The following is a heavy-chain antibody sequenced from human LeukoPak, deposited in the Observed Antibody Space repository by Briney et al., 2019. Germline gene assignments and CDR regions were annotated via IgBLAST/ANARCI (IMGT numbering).Heavy chain of an antibody. CDR3: ARDREVGVVPAAID. V-gene: IGHV3-21*01. CDR2: ISSSSSYI. CDR1: GFTFSSYS. D-gene: IGHD2-2*01. J-gene: IGHJ4*02. Sequence: PGGPLRLSCAASGFTFSSYSMTWVRQAPGKGLEWVSSISSSSSYIYYADSVKGRFTISRDNAKNSLYLQMNSLRAEDTAVYYCARDREVGVVPAAIDWGQGTLVTVSS.